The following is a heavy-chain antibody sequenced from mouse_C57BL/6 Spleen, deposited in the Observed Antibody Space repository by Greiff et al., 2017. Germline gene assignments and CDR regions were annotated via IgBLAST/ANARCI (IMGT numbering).Heavy chain of an antibody. CDR3: ARSGDGYYFDY. D-gene: IGHD2-3*01. V-gene: IGHV1-69*01. CDR2: IDPSDSYT. CDR1: GYTFTSYW. J-gene: IGHJ2*01. Sequence: QVQLQQPGAELVMPGASVKLSCKASGYTFTSYWMHWVKQRPGQGLEWIGEIDPSDSYTNYNQKFKGKSTLTVDKSSSTAYMQLSSLTSEDSAVYYCARSGDGYYFDYWGQGTTPTVSS.